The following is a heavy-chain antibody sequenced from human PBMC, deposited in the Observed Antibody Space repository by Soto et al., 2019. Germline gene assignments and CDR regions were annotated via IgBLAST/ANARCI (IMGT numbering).Heavy chain of an antibody. V-gene: IGHV3-30-3*01. J-gene: IGHJ4*02. CDR1: GFTFSSYA. D-gene: IGHD4-17*01. CDR3: ATAPTVVTILGFDY. Sequence: PGGSLRLSCAASGFTFSSYAMHWVRQAPGKGLEWVAVISYDGSNKYYADSVKGRFTISRDNSKNTLYLQMNSLRAEDTAVYYCATAPTVVTILGFDYWGQGTLVTVSS. CDR2: ISYDGSNK.